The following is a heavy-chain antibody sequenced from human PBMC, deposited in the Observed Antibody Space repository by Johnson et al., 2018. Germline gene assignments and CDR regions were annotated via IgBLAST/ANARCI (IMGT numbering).Heavy chain of an antibody. CDR2: ISSNGGST. Sequence: QLVQSGGGLVQPWGSLRLSCAASGFTFSSYAMHWVRQAPGKGLEYVSAISSNGGSTYYANSVKGRFTISRDNSKNTLYLQMGSLRAEDMAVYYCARAVDRLPDGYFQHWSQGTLVTVSS. V-gene: IGHV3-64*01. CDR3: ARAVDRLPDGYFQH. CDR1: GFTFSSYA. D-gene: IGHD3-22*01. J-gene: IGHJ1*01.